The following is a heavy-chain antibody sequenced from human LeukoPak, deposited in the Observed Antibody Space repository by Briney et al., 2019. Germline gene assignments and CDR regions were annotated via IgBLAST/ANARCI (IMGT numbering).Heavy chain of an antibody. D-gene: IGHD4-17*01. CDR1: GFTVSSNY. CDR2: IYSGGST. J-gene: IGHJ4*02. Sequence: GGSLRLSCAASGFTVSSNYMSWVRQAPGKGLEWVSVIYSGGSTYYADSVKGRFTISRDNSKNTLYLQMNSLRAEDTAVYYCAKSDYGDCFRFSYWGQGTLVTVSS. V-gene: IGHV3-53*01. CDR3: AKSDYGDCFRFSY.